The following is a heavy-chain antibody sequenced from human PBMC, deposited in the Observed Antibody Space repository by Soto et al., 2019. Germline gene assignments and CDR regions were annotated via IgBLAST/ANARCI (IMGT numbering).Heavy chain of an antibody. CDR1: GYTFTSYG. Sequence: QVQLVQSGAEVKKPGASVKVSCKASGYTFTSYGISWVRQAPGQGLEWMGWISNYNGYTNYAQMLQGRVTMTTDTPTSTASMELRSLNSADTAVYYCTRGGQLFAGNYFDYWGQGTLVTVSS. D-gene: IGHD3-10*02. CDR2: ISNYNGYT. J-gene: IGHJ4*02. CDR3: TRGGQLFAGNYFDY. V-gene: IGHV1-18*01.